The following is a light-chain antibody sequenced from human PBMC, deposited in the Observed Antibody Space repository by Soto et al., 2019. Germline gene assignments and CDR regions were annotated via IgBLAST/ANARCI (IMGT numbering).Light chain of an antibody. CDR3: QQYGSSPPIT. CDR1: QSVSSSY. J-gene: IGKJ5*01. V-gene: IGKV3-20*01. Sequence: EIVLTQSPGTQSLSPGERASLSCRASQSVSSSYLAWYQQKPGQAPRLLIYGASSRATGITDRFSGSGSGTDFTHTISSLEPDDFAVYYCQQYGSSPPITFGQGTRLEIK. CDR2: GAS.